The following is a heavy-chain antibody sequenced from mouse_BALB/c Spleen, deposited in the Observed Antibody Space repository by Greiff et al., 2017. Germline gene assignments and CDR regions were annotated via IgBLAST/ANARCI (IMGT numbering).Heavy chain of an antibody. CDR2: IDPANGNT. J-gene: IGHJ1*01. CDR3: ARYDYDWYFDV. V-gene: IGHV14-3*02. Sequence: EVQRVESGAELVKPGASVKLSCTASGFNIKDTYMHWVKQRPEQGLEWIGRIDPANGNTKYDPKFQGKATITADTSSNTAYLQLSSLTSEDTAVYYCARYDYDWYFDVWGAGTTVTVSS. D-gene: IGHD2-4*01. CDR1: GFNIKDTY.